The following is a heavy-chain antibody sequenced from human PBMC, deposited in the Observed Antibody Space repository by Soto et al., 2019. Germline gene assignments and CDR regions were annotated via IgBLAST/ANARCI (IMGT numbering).Heavy chain of an antibody. V-gene: IGHV3-23*01. D-gene: IGHD6-6*01. J-gene: IGHJ4*02. CDR1: GFSFSNYA. CDR3: AKEYSTSFDY. Sequence: GGSLRLSCAASGFSFSNYAMNWVRQAPGKGLEWVSAISAGGSNTNYADSVKGRFTISSDNTKNTLYLQMNGLRADDTAVYYCAKEYSTSFDYWGQGTPVTVAS. CDR2: ISAGGSNT.